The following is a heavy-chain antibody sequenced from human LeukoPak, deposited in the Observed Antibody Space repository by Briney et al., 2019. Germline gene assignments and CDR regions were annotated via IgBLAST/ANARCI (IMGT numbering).Heavy chain of an antibody. Sequence: SQTLSLTCAISGDSVSNNDVAWNWIRLSPSRGLEWLGRTYRRSTSYAISVKSRITVSPDTSKNQFSLQLSSVPPEDTAVYFCARGSNSAFDVWGQGTVVTVSS. V-gene: IGHV6-1*01. CDR3: ARGSNSAFDV. J-gene: IGHJ3*01. CDR2: TYRRSTS. D-gene: IGHD4-23*01. CDR1: GDSVSNNDVA.